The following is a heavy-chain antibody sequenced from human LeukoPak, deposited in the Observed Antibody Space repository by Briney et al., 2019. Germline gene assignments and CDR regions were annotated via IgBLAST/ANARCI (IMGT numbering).Heavy chain of an antibody. CDR1: GGSISSYY. J-gene: IGHJ4*02. Sequence: PSETLSLTCTVSGGSISSYYWSWIRQPPGKGLEWIGYIYYSGSTNYNPSLKSRVTISVDTSKNQFSLKLSSVTAADTAVYYCARRLGGSGWSEFDYWGQGTLVTVSS. D-gene: IGHD6-19*01. CDR3: ARRLGGSGWSEFDY. CDR2: IYYSGST. V-gene: IGHV4-59*08.